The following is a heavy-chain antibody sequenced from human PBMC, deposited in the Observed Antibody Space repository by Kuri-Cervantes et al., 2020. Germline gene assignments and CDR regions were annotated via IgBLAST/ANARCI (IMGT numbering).Heavy chain of an antibody. V-gene: IGHV3-7*01. J-gene: IGHJ4*02. CDR1: GFTFSSYA. CDR3: ARDKGGGTMVRGVINPIDY. CDR2: IKQDGSVK. Sequence: GGSLRLSCAASGFTFSSYAMHWVRQAPGKGLERVADIKQDGSVKYYVDSVKGRFTISRDNARNSLYLQMNSLRAEDTAVYYCARDKGGGTMVRGVINPIDYWGQGTLVTVSS. D-gene: IGHD3-10*01.